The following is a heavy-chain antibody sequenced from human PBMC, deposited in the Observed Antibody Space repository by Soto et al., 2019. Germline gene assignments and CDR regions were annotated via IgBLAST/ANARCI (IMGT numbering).Heavy chain of an antibody. V-gene: IGHV1-18*01. CDR1: GYTFTRDG. J-gene: IGHJ5*02. Sequence: ASVKGSCKASGYTFTRDGISWVRQAHGQGLEWMGWISGYNDDTNHAQKLQGRVTMTKDTSTSTAYMELRSLRSDDTAVYYCARSGSYYPARNWFGPWGQGTLVTVSS. D-gene: IGHD3-10*01. CDR3: ARSGSYYPARNWFGP. CDR2: ISGYNDDT.